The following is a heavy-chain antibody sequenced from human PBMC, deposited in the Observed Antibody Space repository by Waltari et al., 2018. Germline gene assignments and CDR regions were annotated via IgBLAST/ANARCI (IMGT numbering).Heavy chain of an antibody. V-gene: IGHV3-74*01. CDR1: AFTFGSYW. CDR2: INSDGSTI. D-gene: IGHD3-9*01. Sequence: EVQLEESGGGLVQPGWSLRLSCAASAFTFGSYWMPWVRQAPGKGLVWVSRINSDGSTISYADSVKGRFTISRDNAKNTLYLQMNSLSAEDTAVYYCASAYYDILDWGQGTLVTVSS. J-gene: IGHJ4*02. CDR3: ASAYYDILD.